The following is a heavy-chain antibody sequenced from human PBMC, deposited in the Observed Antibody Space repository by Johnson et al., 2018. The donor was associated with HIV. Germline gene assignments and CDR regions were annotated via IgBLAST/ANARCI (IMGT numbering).Heavy chain of an antibody. V-gene: IGHV3-30*02. CDR1: EFTFSNYA. J-gene: IGHJ3*02. Sequence: QVQLVESGGGVVQPGKSLRIYCAVSEFTFSNYAMHWVRQAPGKGLEWVAFIRYGGSNKYYADSVKGRFTISRDNSKNTLYLQMNSLRAEDTAVYYCAIPLGVPTDDDAFDIWGQGTIVTVSS. CDR2: IRYGGSNK. D-gene: IGHD2-2*01. CDR3: AIPLGVPTDDDAFDI.